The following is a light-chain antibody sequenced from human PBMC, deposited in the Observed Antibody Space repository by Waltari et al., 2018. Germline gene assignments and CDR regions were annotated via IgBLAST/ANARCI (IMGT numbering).Light chain of an antibody. Sequence: EIVLTQSPATLSLSPGERATLSCGASQSVDSSYLAWYQQKPGLAPRLLIYDVSSRATGISDRFSGSGSGTDSTLTISRLEPEDFAVYYCQQYSTSPWTFGQGTKVEIK. CDR1: QSVDSSY. J-gene: IGKJ1*01. V-gene: IGKV3D-20*01. CDR2: DVS. CDR3: QQYSTSPWT.